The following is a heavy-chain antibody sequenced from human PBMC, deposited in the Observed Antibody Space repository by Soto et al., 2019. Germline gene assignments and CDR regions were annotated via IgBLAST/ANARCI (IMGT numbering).Heavy chain of an antibody. CDR1: WYSFSSNSAF. V-gene: IGHV6-1*01. J-gene: IGHJ4*02. Sequence: VSLTCALSWYSFSSNSAFFNLIRQSQSGGLEWLGRTYYRSKWYNDYAVSVKSRITINPDTSKNQVSLQLNSVTPEYTAVYYCERLIGNSWLDYWGQGTLVTVSS. D-gene: IGHD6-13*01. CDR2: TYYRSKWYN. CDR3: ERLIGNSWLDY.